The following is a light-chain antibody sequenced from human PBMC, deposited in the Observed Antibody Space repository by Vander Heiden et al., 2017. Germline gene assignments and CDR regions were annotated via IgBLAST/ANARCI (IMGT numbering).Light chain of an antibody. CDR2: KVS. CDR1: QGLVYSDGNTY. V-gene: IGKV2-30*01. Sequence: DVVMTQSTPSLPVTLGQPASISCRSSQGLVYSDGNTYLNWFQQRPGQSQRRLLYKVSIRDSGVPDRFSGSGSGTDFTLKISRVEAEDIGIYYCMQGTHWPWTFGQGTKVEIK. CDR3: MQGTHWPWT. J-gene: IGKJ1*01.